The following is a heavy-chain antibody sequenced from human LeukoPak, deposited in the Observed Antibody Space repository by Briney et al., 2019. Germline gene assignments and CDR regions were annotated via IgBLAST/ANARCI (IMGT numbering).Heavy chain of an antibody. CDR2: IKHDGSDR. Sequence: GGSLRLSCAASGFTFSSYWMSWVRQAPGTGLEWVANIKHDGSDRYYVDSVKGRFTISKDNAKNSLYLQMNNLRAEDTAVYYCARDLVYGSGNFDCWGQGTLVTVSS. V-gene: IGHV3-7*04. D-gene: IGHD3-10*01. J-gene: IGHJ4*02. CDR1: GFTFSSYW. CDR3: ARDLVYGSGNFDC.